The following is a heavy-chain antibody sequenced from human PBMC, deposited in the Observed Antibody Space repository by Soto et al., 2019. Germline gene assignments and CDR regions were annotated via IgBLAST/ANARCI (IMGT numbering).Heavy chain of an antibody. Sequence: SETLSPTCDVSGDSISSGGFSWNWIRQPPGKGLEWIGYIYHSGSTYYNPSLKSRVTISVDRSKNQFSLKLNSMTAADTAVYYCARVPTPWGQGTLVTAPQ. J-gene: IGHJ5*02. CDR3: ARVPTP. CDR2: IYHSGST. CDR1: GDSISSGGFS. V-gene: IGHV4-30-2*01.